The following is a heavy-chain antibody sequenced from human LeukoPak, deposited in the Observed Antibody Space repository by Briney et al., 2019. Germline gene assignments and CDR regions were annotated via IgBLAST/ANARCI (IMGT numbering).Heavy chain of an antibody. J-gene: IGHJ4*02. D-gene: IGHD3-10*01. CDR2: ISYDGSNK. V-gene: IGHV3-30*04. CDR3: ARDLYGSGSSASAY. CDR1: GFTFSSYA. Sequence: PGGSLRLSCAASGFTFSSYAMHWVRQAPGKGLEWVAVISYDGSNKYYADSVKGPFTISRDNSKNTLYLQMHSLRAEDTAVYYCARDLYGSGSSASAYWGQGTLVTVSS.